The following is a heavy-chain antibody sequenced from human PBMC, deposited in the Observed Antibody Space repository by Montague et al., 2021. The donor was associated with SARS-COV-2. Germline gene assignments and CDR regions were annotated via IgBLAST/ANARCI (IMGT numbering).Heavy chain of an antibody. CDR1: GGSFSGYY. CDR2: IYHSGGT. CDR3: ARDRGVQYQLQMPFYFDY. D-gene: IGHD2-2*01. Sequence: TLSLTCAVYGGSFSGYYWSWIRQPPGKGLEWIGEIYHSGGTNYNPSLKSRVTISVDTSKNQFSLRLSSVTAADTAVYYCARDRGVQYQLQMPFYFDYWGQGTLVTVSS. J-gene: IGHJ4*02. V-gene: IGHV4-34*01.